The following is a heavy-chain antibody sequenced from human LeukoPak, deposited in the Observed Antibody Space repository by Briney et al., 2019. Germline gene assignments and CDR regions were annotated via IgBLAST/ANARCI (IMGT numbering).Heavy chain of an antibody. V-gene: IGHV1-2*02. D-gene: IGHD3-22*01. J-gene: IGHJ6*02. CDR1: GYTFTGYY. CDR3: AKVVITDYYYYYGMDV. Sequence: ASVKVSCKASGYTFTGYYMHWVRQAPGQGLEWMGWINPNSGGTNYAQKFQGKVTMTRDTSISTAYMELSRLRSDDTAVYYCAKVVITDYYYYYGMDVWGQGTTVTVSS. CDR2: INPNSGGT.